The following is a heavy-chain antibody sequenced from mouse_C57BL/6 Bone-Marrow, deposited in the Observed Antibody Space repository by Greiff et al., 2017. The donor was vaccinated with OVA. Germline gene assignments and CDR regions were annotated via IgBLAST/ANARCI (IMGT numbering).Heavy chain of an antibody. D-gene: IGHD1-1*01. Sequence: EVHLVESGPELVKPGASVKIPCKASGYTFTDYNMDWVKQSHGKSLEWIGDINPNNGGTIYNQKFKGKATLTVDKSSSTAYMELRSLTSEDTAVYYCARLYYGSSYGYFDVWGTGTTVTVSS. CDR3: ARLYYGSSYGYFDV. V-gene: IGHV1-18*01. CDR1: GYTFTDYN. CDR2: INPNNGGT. J-gene: IGHJ1*03.